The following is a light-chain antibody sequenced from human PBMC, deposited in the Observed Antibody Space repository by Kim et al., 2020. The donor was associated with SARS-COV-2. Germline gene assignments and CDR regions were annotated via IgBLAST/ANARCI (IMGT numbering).Light chain of an antibody. V-gene: IGLV3-21*04. CDR1: NIGIKS. CDR2: YNS. Sequence: SYELTQPPSVSVAPGKTARINCEGDNIGIKSVHWYQQRPGQAPVLVIFYNSDRPSRIPERFSGSNSGNTATMIISRVEAGDEADSYCQVWDTNSDHWVFG. CDR3: QVWDTNSDHWV. J-gene: IGLJ3*02.